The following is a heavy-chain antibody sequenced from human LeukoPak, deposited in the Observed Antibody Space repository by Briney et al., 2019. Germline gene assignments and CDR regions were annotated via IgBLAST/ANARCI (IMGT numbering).Heavy chain of an antibody. J-gene: IGHJ4*02. D-gene: IGHD3-10*01. Sequence: SETLSLTCTVSGGSISSTTYYWGWLRQPPGKGLEWIGSIYFSGSTYYNPSLKSRVTISVDTSKNQFSLKLSSVTDADTAVYYCARDGMWFGEFRFDYWGQGTLVTVSS. V-gene: IGHV4-39*07. CDR3: ARDGMWFGEFRFDY. CDR1: GGSISSTTYY. CDR2: IYFSGST.